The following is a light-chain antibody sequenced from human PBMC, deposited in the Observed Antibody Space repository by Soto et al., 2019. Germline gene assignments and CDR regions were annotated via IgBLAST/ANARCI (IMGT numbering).Light chain of an antibody. CDR1: QSVNNN. CDR2: GAS. V-gene: IGKV3-15*01. Sequence: EIVMTQSPATLSVSPGERATLSCRASQSVNNNLAWYQQRPGQAPRLLIYGASTRANGIPARFSGSGSGTEFTLTISSLQSEDFAVYYCQQYNNWYTFGQGTKLEIK. J-gene: IGKJ2*01. CDR3: QQYNNWYT.